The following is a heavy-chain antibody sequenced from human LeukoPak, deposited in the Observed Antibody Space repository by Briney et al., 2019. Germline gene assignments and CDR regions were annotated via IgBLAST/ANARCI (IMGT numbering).Heavy chain of an antibody. CDR1: AFSLNAYN. D-gene: IGHD6-13*01. J-gene: IGHJ4*02. V-gene: IGHV3-30*02. CDR2: IRYDGSNK. CDR3: AKVEYTSSWYGVGSLDY. Sequence: PGGSLRLSCAASAFSLNAYNMNWVRQAPGKGLEWVAFIRYDGSNKYYADSVKGRFTISRDNSMNTLYLQMNSLRAEDTAVYYCAKVEYTSSWYGVGSLDYWGQGTLVTVSS.